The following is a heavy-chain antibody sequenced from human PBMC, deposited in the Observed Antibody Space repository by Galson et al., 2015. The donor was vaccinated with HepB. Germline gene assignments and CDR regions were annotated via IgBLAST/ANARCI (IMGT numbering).Heavy chain of an antibody. CDR1: GFTFTGYA. CDR3: ARERLSGPFDI. J-gene: IGHJ3*02. D-gene: IGHD6-25*01. Sequence: SLRLSCAASGFTFTGYAMHWVRQAPGKGLEWVAVISYDGSNKYYADSVKGRFTISRDNSKNTLYLQMNSLTAEDTAMFHCARERLSGPFDIWGQGTMVTVSS. CDR2: ISYDGSNK. V-gene: IGHV3-30-3*01.